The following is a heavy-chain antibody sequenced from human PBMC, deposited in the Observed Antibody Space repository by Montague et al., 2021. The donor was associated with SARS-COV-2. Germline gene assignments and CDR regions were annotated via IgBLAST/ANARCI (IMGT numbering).Heavy chain of an antibody. J-gene: IGHJ4*02. CDR2: ITGSVGTT. CDR3: AKHRTGTTPFDY. Sequence: SLRLSCAASGFTFSSYAMSWVRQAPGKGLEWVSEITGSVGTTYXXXSXKGRFTISRDNSKYTLFLQLHSLRAEDTAIYYCAKHRTGTTPFDYWGQGTLVTVSS. V-gene: IGHV3-23*01. CDR1: GFTFSSYA. D-gene: IGHD1-7*01.